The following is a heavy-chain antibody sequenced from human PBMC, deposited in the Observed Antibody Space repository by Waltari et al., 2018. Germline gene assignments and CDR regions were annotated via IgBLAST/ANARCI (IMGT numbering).Heavy chain of an antibody. Sequence: EEQLVQSGGEVTQPGESLTISCKASGYTFTKYWIGWVRQRPGKGLEWMGFIYPGDSDTRYSPSFQGQVTISADKSINTAYLQWSSLTASDTAMYYCARHRPPPDVAPIDPWGQGTLVTVSS. D-gene: IGHD5-12*01. CDR3: ARHRPPPDVAPIDP. J-gene: IGHJ5*02. CDR1: GYTFTKYW. V-gene: IGHV5-51*01. CDR2: IYPGDSDT.